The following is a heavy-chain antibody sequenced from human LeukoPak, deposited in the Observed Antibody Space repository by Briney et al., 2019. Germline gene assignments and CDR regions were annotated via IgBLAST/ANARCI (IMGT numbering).Heavy chain of an antibody. CDR3: AREGYYGSGSPPSLYFDY. CDR2: TSSDLNVK. V-gene: IGHV3-30-3*01. J-gene: IGHJ4*02. D-gene: IGHD3-10*01. CDR1: GFTFRNYV. Sequence: GGSLRLSCAASGFTFRNYVIHWVRQAPGKGLEWVAVTSSDLNVKLYADSVKGRFTISRDNSRSTLYLQVNSLRPEDTAIYYCAREGYYGSGSPPSLYFDYWGQGTLVTVSS.